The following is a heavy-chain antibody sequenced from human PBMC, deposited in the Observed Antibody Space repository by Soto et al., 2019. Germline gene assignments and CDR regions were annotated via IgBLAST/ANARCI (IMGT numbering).Heavy chain of an antibody. V-gene: IGHV3-23*01. D-gene: IGHD6-19*01. CDR2: ISVSDPGT. Sequence: EVQLLESGGGLVQPGGSLRLSCAASGFTFDSHDMSWVRQAPGKVVEWVSSISVSDPGTYYADSVKGRFTLSRDISKNTLFLQMDSLRAEDTALYYCTKGTWLDIWGQGTMVTVSS. CDR3: TKGTWLDI. J-gene: IGHJ3*02. CDR1: GFTFDSHD.